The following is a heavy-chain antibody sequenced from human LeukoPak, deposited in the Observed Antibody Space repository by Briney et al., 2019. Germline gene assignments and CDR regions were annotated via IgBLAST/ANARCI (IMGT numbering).Heavy chain of an antibody. CDR2: IRYDGSNK. CDR3: AKDRYGGNNYFDY. J-gene: IGHJ4*02. Sequence: PGGSLRLSCAASGFTFSSYGMHWVRQAPGKGLEWVAFIRYDGSNKYYADSVKGRFTISSDNSKNTLYLQMNSLRAEDTAVYYCAKDRYGGNNYFDYWGQGTLVTVSS. V-gene: IGHV3-30*02. D-gene: IGHD4/OR15-4a*01. CDR1: GFTFSSYG.